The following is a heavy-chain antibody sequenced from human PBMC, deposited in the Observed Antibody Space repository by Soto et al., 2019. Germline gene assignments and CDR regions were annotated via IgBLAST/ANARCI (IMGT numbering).Heavy chain of an antibody. V-gene: IGHV3-48*02. CDR1: GFSLSNSG. CDR3: ATEGPNCYISYYSET. CDR2: ISRSHSAI. Sequence: PGGSLTLSCLASGFSLSNSGMFWVRQAPGKGLEWISYISRSHSAIYYADSVKGRFTMSRDNAKNSIFLQMNSLTDEDRAVYYCATEGPNCYISYYSETWGEGVPVTVS. D-gene: IGHD4-4*01. J-gene: IGHJ5*02.